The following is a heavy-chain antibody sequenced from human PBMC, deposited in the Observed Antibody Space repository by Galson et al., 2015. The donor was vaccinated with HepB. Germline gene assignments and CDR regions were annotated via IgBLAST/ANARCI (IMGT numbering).Heavy chain of an antibody. Sequence: SVKVSCKASGGTFSSYAISWVRQAPGQGLEWMGGIIPIFGTANYAQKFQGRVTITADESTSTAYMELSSLRSEDTAVYYCASPFAVYATYYYYGMDVWGQGTTVTVSS. V-gene: IGHV1-69*13. CDR3: ASPFAVYATYYYYGMDV. CDR2: IIPIFGTA. J-gene: IGHJ6*02. D-gene: IGHD2-8*01. CDR1: GGTFSSYA.